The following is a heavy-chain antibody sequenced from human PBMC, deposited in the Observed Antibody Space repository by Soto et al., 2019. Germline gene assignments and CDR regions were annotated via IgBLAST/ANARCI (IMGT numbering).Heavy chain of an antibody. CDR1: GFTFSSYI. Sequence: EVQLVESGGGLVKPGGSLRLSCAASGFTFSSYIMNWVRQAPGKGLEWVSSISSSSSYIYYADSVKGRFTISRDNAKNSLYLQMNSLRAEDTAVYYCARDDGDSYGYGFYYYYGMDVWGQGTTVTVSS. D-gene: IGHD5-18*01. CDR2: ISSSSSYI. CDR3: ARDDGDSYGYGFYYYYGMDV. J-gene: IGHJ6*02. V-gene: IGHV3-21*01.